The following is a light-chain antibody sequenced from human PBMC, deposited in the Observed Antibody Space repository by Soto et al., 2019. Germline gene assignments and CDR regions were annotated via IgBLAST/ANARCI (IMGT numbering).Light chain of an antibody. CDR1: QDISNY. V-gene: IGKV1-33*01. J-gene: IGKJ5*01. CDR2: DAS. CDR3: QQSDSLPIT. Sequence: DIQMTQSPSSLSASVGDRVTITCRASQDISNYLNWYQQRPGKAPKLLIYDASNLERGVPSRFRGTRSGTHFTFAITSLQPEDVETYYCQQSDSLPITFGQGTRLEI.